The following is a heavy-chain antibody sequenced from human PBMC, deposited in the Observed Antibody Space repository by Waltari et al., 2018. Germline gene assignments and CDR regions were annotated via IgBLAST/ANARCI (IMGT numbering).Heavy chain of an antibody. CDR2: IIPILGIA. J-gene: IGHJ4*02. D-gene: IGHD3-22*01. Sequence: QVQLVQSGAEVKKPGSSVKVSCKASGGTFSSYAISWVRQAPGQGLEWMGGIIPILGIANYAQKFQGRVTITADKSTSTAYMELSSLRSEDTAVYYCARGAGYYYDSSGYYHYWGQGTLVTVSS. CDR1: GGTFSSYA. V-gene: IGHV1-69*10. CDR3: ARGAGYYYDSSGYYHY.